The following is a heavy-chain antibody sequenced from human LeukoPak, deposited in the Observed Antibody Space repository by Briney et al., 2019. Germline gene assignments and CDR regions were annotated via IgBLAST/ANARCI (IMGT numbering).Heavy chain of an antibody. Sequence: GGFLRLSCVASGFTFSDYFMSWIRQAPGKGLEWLSFINSAGDNIYYADSVKGRFTISRDNAKKTLYLEMNSLRMEDTAIYYCATSRVFVYWGQGTLVTVSS. CDR1: GFTFSDYF. V-gene: IGHV3-11*04. J-gene: IGHJ4*02. CDR2: INSAGDNI. CDR3: ATSRVFVY.